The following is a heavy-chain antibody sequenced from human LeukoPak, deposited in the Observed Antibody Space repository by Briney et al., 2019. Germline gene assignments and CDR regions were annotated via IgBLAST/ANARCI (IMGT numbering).Heavy chain of an antibody. CDR3: ASAGIWDYYYYYYMDV. Sequence: GGSLRLSCAASGFTFSSYWMSWVRQAPGKGLEWVANIKQDGSEKYYVDSVKGRFTISRDNAKNSLYLQMNSLRAEDTAVYYCASAGIWDYYYYYYMDVWGKGTTVTVSS. V-gene: IGHV3-7*01. CDR2: IKQDGSEK. CDR1: GFTFSSYW. D-gene: IGHD6-13*01. J-gene: IGHJ6*03.